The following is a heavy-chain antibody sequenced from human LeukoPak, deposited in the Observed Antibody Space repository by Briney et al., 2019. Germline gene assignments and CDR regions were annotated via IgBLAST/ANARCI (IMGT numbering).Heavy chain of an antibody. CDR3: ARDAYSSSWSYPHNYGMDV. Sequence: GGSLILSCAASGFTFSDYYMSWIRQAPGKGLEWVSYISSSSSYTNYADSVKGRFTISRDNAKNSLYLQMNSLRAEDTAVYYCARDAYSSSWSYPHNYGMDVWGQGTLVTVSS. J-gene: IGHJ6*02. D-gene: IGHD6-13*01. CDR1: GFTFSDYY. V-gene: IGHV3-11*05. CDR2: ISSSSSYT.